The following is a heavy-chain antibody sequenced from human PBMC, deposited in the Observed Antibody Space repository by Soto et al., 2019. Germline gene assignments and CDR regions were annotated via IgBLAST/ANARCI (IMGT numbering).Heavy chain of an antibody. CDR3: AKEGGLGRVNYGMDV. J-gene: IGHJ6*02. V-gene: IGHV3-43*01. CDR2: ISWDGGST. Sequence: GGSLRLSCAASGFTFDDYTMHWVRQAPGKGLEWVSLISWDGGSTYYADSVKGRFTISRDNSKNSLYLQMNSLRTEDTALYYCAKEGGLGRVNYGMDVWGQGTTVTVSS. D-gene: IGHD3-10*01. CDR1: GFTFDDYT.